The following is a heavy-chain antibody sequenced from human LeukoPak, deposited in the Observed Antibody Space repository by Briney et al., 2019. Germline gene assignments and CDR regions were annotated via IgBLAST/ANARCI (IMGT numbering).Heavy chain of an antibody. V-gene: IGHV1-2*02. D-gene: IGHD3-9*01. CDR1: GGTFSSYA. CDR2: INPNGGGT. J-gene: IGHJ4*02. Sequence: GASVKVSCKASGGTFSSYAISWVRQAPGQGLEWMGWINPNGGGTNYAQKFQGRVTMTRDTSISTAYMELSRLRSDDTAVYYCARDLDYDILTGLNWWGQGTLVTVSS. CDR3: ARDLDYDILTGLNW.